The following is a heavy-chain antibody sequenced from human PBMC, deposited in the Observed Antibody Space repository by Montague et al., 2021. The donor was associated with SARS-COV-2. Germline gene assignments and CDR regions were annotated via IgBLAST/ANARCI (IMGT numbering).Heavy chain of an antibody. CDR2: IYSGGSST. Sequence: SLRLSCSASGFTFSSYAMSWVRQAPGKGLEWVSVIYSGGSSTYYXDSVKGRFTISRDNSKNTLYLQMNSLRAEDTAVYYCAKGREEFITIFGVVTKSTIGMDVWGQGTPVTVSS. D-gene: IGHD3-3*01. CDR3: AKGREEFITIFGVVTKSTIGMDV. V-gene: IGHV3-23*03. J-gene: IGHJ6*02. CDR1: GFTFSSYA.